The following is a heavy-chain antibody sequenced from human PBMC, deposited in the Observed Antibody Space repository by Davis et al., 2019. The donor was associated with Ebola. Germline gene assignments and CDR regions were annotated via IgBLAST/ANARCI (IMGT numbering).Heavy chain of an antibody. CDR3: ARVRYCGGDCSRYFYYGMDV. D-gene: IGHD2-21*02. V-gene: IGHV1-2*06. Sequence: ASVKVSCKASGYTFSGYYINWVRQAPGQGLEWMGRVNPYSGGTTYAQKFQARVTMTRDTSISTAYMELSRLRSDDTAVYYCARVRYCGGDCSRYFYYGMDVWGKGTTVTVSS. CDR2: VNPYSGGT. J-gene: IGHJ6*04. CDR1: GYTFSGYY.